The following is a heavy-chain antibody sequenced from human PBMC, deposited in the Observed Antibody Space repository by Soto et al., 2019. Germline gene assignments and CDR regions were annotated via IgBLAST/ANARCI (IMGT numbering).Heavy chain of an antibody. CDR2: ISSGGYTI. CDR1: GFSFSSYS. J-gene: IGHJ4*02. D-gene: IGHD3-3*01. CDR3: VRSRREWFGVVPQSDV. Sequence: GGSLRLSCEASGFSFSSYSFNWVRQAPSQGLEWVTFISSGGYTIYHADSLEGRFSISRDDAKNSVYLQMSGLRMDDTAVYYCVRSRREWFGVVPQSDVWGRGTLVTVSS. V-gene: IGHV3-48*01.